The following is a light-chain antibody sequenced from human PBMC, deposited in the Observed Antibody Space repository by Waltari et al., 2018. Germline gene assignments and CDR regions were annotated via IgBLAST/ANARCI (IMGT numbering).Light chain of an antibody. V-gene: IGLV2-14*03. J-gene: IGLJ2*01. CDR2: DVS. CDR1: SIHVGGYNS. Sequence: QSALTQPASVSGFPGQSVIIFCAVTSIHVGGYNSVPWYQAHPGQAPSVIIYDVSDRPSGVSDRFSGSKSGNTASLTISGLQAEDEADYYCSSQSSNDVVLFGGGTKLTVL. CDR3: SSQSSNDVVL.